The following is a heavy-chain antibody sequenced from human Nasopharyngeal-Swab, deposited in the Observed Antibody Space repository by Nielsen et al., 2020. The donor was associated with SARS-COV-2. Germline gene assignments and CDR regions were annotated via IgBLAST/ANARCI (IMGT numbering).Heavy chain of an antibody. CDR1: GFTFSTYW. D-gene: IGHD4-11*01. V-gene: IGHV3-7*01. Sequence: GGSLRLSCATSGFTFSTYWMTWVRQAPGKGLEWVANIKQDGSEKYSIDSVKGRFTISRDNAKSSLFLEMNSLRVEDTALYYCATDGYSFGYDRGYWGQGTLVIVSS. CDR2: IKQDGSEK. J-gene: IGHJ4*02. CDR3: ATDGYSFGYDRGY.